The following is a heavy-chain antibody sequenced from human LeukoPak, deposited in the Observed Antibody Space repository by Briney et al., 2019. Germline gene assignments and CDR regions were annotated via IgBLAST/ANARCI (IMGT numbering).Heavy chain of an antibody. CDR3: ARVRGSYSTDY. D-gene: IGHD1-26*01. CDR2: ISGGGGTK. J-gene: IGHJ4*02. V-gene: IGHV3-11*01. Sequence: LSLTCTVSGGSISSGDYYMSWIRQAPGKGLEWVSYISGGGGTKYYADSVKGRFTISRDNAKNSLYLQMNSLTVEDTALYYCARVRGSYSTDYWGQGTLVTVSS. CDR1: GGSISSGDYY.